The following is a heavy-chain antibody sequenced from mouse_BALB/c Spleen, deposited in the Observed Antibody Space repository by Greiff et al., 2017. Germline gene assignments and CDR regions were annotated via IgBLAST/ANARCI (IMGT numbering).Heavy chain of an antibody. D-gene: IGHD3-1*01. CDR3: ARNRGTSGPYFDY. J-gene: IGHJ2*01. Sequence: QVQLKESGPGLVQPSQSLSITCTVSGFSLTSYGVHWVRQSPGKGLEWLGVIWSGGSTDYNAAFISRLSISKDNSKSQVFFKMNSLQANDTAIYYCARNRGTSGPYFDYWGQGTTLTVSS. CDR2: IWSGGST. CDR1: GFSLTSYG. V-gene: IGHV2-2*02.